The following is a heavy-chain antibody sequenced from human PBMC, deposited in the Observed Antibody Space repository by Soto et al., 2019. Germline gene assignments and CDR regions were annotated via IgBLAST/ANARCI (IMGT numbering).Heavy chain of an antibody. CDR3: ARVGIVVVPAARYYGLDV. CDR2: TYYRSKWYN. J-gene: IGHJ6*02. D-gene: IGHD2-2*01. CDR1: GDSVSSNSAA. V-gene: IGHV6-1*01. Sequence: PSQTLSLTCAISGDSVSSNSAAWNWIRQSPSRGLEWLGRTYYRSKWYNDYAVSVKSRITINPDTSKNQFSLQLNSVTPEDTAVYYCARVGIVVVPAARYYGLDVWGQGTTATVSS.